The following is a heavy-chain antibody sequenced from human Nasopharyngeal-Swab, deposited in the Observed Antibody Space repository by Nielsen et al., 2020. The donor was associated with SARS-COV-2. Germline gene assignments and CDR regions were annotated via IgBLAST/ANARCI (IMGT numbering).Heavy chain of an antibody. V-gene: IGHV3-53*01. CDR1: GFTVSSNY. Sequence: GESLKISCAASGFTVSSNYMSWVRQAPGKGPEWVSVIYSGGSTYYADSVKGRFTISRDNSKNTLYLQMNSLRAEDTAVYYCARESSSGWYGDAFDIWGQGTMVTVSS. CDR3: ARESSSGWYGDAFDI. CDR2: IYSGGST. D-gene: IGHD6-19*01. J-gene: IGHJ3*02.